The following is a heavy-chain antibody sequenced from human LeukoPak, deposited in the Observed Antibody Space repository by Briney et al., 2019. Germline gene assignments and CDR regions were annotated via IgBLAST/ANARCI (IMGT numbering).Heavy chain of an antibody. Sequence: ASVKVSCKASGGTFSSYAISWVRQAPGQGLEWMGGIIPIFGAASYAQKFQGRVTITADESTTTAYMELSSLTSEDTAVYYCARASPSHYDSSGDTMDYFDYWGQGTLVTVSS. V-gene: IGHV1-69*13. D-gene: IGHD3-22*01. CDR3: ARASPSHYDSSGDTMDYFDY. CDR1: GGTFSSYA. CDR2: IIPIFGAA. J-gene: IGHJ4*02.